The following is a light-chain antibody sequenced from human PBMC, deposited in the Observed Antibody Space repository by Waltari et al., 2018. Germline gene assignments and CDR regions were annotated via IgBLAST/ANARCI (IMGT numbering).Light chain of an antibody. V-gene: IGKV1-5*01. CDR2: DAS. Sequence: DIQMTQSPSTLSASVGDRVTITCRASQSISSWLAWYQQKPGKAPKLLIYDASSLESGVPSRFSGSGSGTEFTLTISSLQPDDFATYYCQQYNNWPLYTFGQGTKLEI. CDR1: QSISSW. J-gene: IGKJ2*01. CDR3: QQYNNWPLYT.